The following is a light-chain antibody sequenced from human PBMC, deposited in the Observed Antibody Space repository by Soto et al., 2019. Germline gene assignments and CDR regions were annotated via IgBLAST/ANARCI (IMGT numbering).Light chain of an antibody. CDR1: QTVTSSY. Sequence: IVSTQSPVTLSLSPGEGLTLSCRAIQTVTSSYLAWYQHKPGQAPRLLIYGGSTKATGTPDRFSGSGSGTDFTLIINRLEPEDVAIYYCQQYGGSPRITFGQGTRLEIK. V-gene: IGKV3-20*01. CDR3: QQYGGSPRIT. CDR2: GGS. J-gene: IGKJ5*01.